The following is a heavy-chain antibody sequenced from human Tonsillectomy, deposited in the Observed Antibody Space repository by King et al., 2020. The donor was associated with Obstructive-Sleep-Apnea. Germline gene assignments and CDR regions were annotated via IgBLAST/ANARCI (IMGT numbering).Heavy chain of an antibody. CDR1: GFTFSSYG. CDR2: ISYDGSNK. Sequence: VQLVESGGGVVQPGRSLRLSCAASGFTFSSYGMHWVRQAPGKGLEWVAVISYDGSNKYYADSVKGRFTISRDNSKNTLYLQMNSLRAEDTAVYYCAKDLNIVGATDDAFDIWGQGTMVTVSS. D-gene: IGHD1-26*01. CDR3: AKDLNIVGATDDAFDI. V-gene: IGHV3-30*18. J-gene: IGHJ3*02.